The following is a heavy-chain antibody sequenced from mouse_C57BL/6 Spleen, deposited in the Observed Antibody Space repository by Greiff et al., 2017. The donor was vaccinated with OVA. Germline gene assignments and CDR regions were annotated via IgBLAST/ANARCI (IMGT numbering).Heavy chain of an antibody. CDR1: GFTFSSSG. D-gene: IGHD2-3*01. CDR3: ARLFYDGYDYYAMDY. Sequence: EVKLMESGGDLVKPGGSLKLSCAASGFTFSSSGMSWVRQTPDKRLEWVATISSGGSYTYYPDSVKGRFTISRDNAKNTLYLQMSSLKSEDTAMYDCARLFYDGYDYYAMDYWGQGTSVTVSS. V-gene: IGHV5-6*01. J-gene: IGHJ4*01. CDR2: ISSGGSYT.